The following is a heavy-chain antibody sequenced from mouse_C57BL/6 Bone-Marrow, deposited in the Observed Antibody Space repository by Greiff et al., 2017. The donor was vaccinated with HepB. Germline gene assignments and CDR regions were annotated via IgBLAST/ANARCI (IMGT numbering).Heavy chain of an antibody. CDR3: ARVNYYGSSHWYFDV. Sequence: QVQLKQSGPELVKPGASVKISCKASGYAFSSSWMNWVKQRPGKGLEWIGRIYPGDGDTNYNGKFKGKATLTADKSSSTAYMQLSSLTSEDSAVYFCARVNYYGSSHWYFDVWGTGTTVTVSS. J-gene: IGHJ1*03. CDR2: IYPGDGDT. V-gene: IGHV1-82*01. D-gene: IGHD1-1*01. CDR1: GYAFSSSW.